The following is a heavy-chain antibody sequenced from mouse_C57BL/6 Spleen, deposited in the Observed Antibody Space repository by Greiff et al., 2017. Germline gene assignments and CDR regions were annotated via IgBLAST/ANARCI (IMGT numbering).Heavy chain of an antibody. D-gene: IGHD2-5*01. CDR3: ARTLYRNYVSWFAY. J-gene: IGHJ3*01. Sequence: VQLQQSGAELVKPGASVKISCKASGYAFSSYWMNWVKQRPGKGLEWIGQIYPGDGDTNYNGKFKGKATLTADKSSSTAYMQLSSLTSEDSAVYFCARTLYRNYVSWFAYWGQGTLVTVSA. V-gene: IGHV1-80*01. CDR1: GYAFSSYW. CDR2: IYPGDGDT.